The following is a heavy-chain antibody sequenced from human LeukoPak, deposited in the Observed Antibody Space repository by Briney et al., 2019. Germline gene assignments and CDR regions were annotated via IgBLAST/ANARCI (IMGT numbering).Heavy chain of an antibody. CDR1: GGSISSYY. D-gene: IGHD2-15*01. Sequence: SETLSLTCTVSGGSISSYYWSWIRQPPGKGLEWIGYIYYSGSTNYNPSLKSRVTISVGTSKNQFSLKLSSVTAADTAVYYCARQAQLGYCSGGSCYYFDYWGQGTLVTVSS. CDR2: IYYSGST. V-gene: IGHV4-59*08. CDR3: ARQAQLGYCSGGSCYYFDY. J-gene: IGHJ4*02.